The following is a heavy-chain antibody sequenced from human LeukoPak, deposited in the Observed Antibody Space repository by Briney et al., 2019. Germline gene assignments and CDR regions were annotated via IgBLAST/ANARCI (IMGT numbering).Heavy chain of an antibody. J-gene: IGHJ4*02. CDR2: IKQDGSEK. CDR1: GFTFSSYW. D-gene: IGHD4-17*01. Sequence: GGSLRLSCAASGFTFSSYWMSWVRQAPGKGLEWVANIKQDGSEKYYVDSVKGRFTISRDNSKNTLYLQMNSLRAEDTAVYYCAKPNYGDYRVLTEYYFDYWGQGTLVTVSS. V-gene: IGHV3-7*03. CDR3: AKPNYGDYRVLTEYYFDY.